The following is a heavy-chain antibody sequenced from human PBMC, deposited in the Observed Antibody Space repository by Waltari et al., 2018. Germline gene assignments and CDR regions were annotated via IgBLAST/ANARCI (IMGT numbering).Heavy chain of an antibody. CDR1: GFPFSSYG. CDR2: ISYDGSNK. CDR3: AKVGGSYSGRGAFDI. D-gene: IGHD1-26*01. V-gene: IGHV3-30*18. Sequence: QVQLVESGGGVVQPGRSLRLSCAASGFPFSSYGMHWVRQAPGKGLEWGAVISYDGSNKYYADSVKGRFTISRDNSKNTLYLQMNSLRAEDTAVYYCAKVGGSYSGRGAFDIWGQGTMVTVSS. J-gene: IGHJ3*02.